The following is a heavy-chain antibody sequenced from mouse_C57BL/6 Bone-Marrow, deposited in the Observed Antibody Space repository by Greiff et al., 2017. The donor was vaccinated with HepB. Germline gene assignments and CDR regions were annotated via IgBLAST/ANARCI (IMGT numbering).Heavy chain of an antibody. V-gene: IGHV1-50*01. CDR3: AREGLLWPYAMDY. CDR1: GYTFTSYW. D-gene: IGHD2-1*01. J-gene: IGHJ4*01. Sequence: QVQLQQPGAELVKPRASVKLSCKASGYTFTSYWMQWVKQRPGQGLEWIGEIDPSDSYTNYNQKFKGQATLTVDTSSSTAYMQLSSLTSEDSAVYYCAREGLLWPYAMDYWGQGTSVTVSS. CDR2: IDPSDSYT.